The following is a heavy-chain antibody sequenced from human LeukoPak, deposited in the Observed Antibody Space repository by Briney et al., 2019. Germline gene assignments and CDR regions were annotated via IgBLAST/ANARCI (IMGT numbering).Heavy chain of an antibody. CDR1: GYLFTNYW. CDR2: IYPADSDT. D-gene: IGHD2-2*01. Sequence: GESLKISCQVSGYLFTNYWIGWVRPMPGKGLESMGIIYPADSDTTYSPSFEGQVTISADKSISTAYLQWSSLKASDTAMYYCARRYCSSITCRYNRFDPWGQGTLVTVSS. CDR3: ARRYCSSITCRYNRFDP. V-gene: IGHV5-51*01. J-gene: IGHJ5*02.